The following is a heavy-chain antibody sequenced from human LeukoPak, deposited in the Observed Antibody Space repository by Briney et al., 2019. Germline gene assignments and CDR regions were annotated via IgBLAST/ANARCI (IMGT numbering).Heavy chain of an antibody. CDR3: ARDHYTPGLVFDN. CDR1: GFTFSDYL. CDR2: VKQYGWEE. V-gene: IGHV3-7*01. D-gene: IGHD3-3*01. Sequence: PGWALSLSCAASGFTFSDYLISWVGQAPGREVTGVAWVKQYGWEEYYLASLKDRFTISRDNAKTSLYLQVNSLRAEATAVYYCARDHYTPGLVFDNWGQGTMVTVSS. J-gene: IGHJ3*02.